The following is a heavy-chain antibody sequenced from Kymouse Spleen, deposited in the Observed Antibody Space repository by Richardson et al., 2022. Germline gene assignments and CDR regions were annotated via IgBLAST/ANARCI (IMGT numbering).Heavy chain of an antibody. J-gene: IGHJ6*02. CDR3: TRHGGSGSYGYYYGMDV. D-gene: IGHD3-10*01. CDR2: IRSKANSYAT. CDR1: GFTFSGSA. V-gene: IGHV3-73*02. Sequence: EVQLVESGGGLVQPGGSLKLSCAASGFTFSGSAMHWVRQASGKGLEWVGRIRSKANSYATAYAASVKGRFTISRDDSKNTAYLQMNSLKTEDTAVYYCTRHGGSGSYGYYYGMDVWGQGTTVTVSS.